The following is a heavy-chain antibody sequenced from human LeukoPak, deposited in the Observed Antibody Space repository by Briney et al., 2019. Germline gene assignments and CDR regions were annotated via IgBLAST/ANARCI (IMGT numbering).Heavy chain of an antibody. CDR1: GGSISSYY. CDR3: ARADYSNYVFDY. D-gene: IGHD4-11*01. J-gene: IGHJ4*02. V-gene: IGHV4-59*01. Sequence: PSETLSLTCTVSGGSISSYYWSWIRQPPGKGLEWIGYIYYSGSTNYNPSLKSRVTISVDTSKNQFSLKLSSVTAAGTAVYYCARADYSNYVFDYWGQGTLVTVSS. CDR2: IYYSGST.